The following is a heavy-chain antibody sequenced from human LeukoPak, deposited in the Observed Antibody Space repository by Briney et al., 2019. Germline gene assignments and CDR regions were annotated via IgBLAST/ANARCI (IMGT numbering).Heavy chain of an antibody. CDR1: GFTFSSYA. J-gene: IGHJ4*02. CDR3: ASGQALTGFRTFDY. V-gene: IGHV3-30-3*01. CDR2: TSYDGSNK. D-gene: IGHD3-9*01. Sequence: GRSLRLSCAASGFTFSSYAMHWVRQAPGKGLEWVAVTSYDGSNKYYADSVKGRFTISRDNSKNTLYLQMNSLRAEDTAVYYCASGQALTGFRTFDYWGQGTLVTVSS.